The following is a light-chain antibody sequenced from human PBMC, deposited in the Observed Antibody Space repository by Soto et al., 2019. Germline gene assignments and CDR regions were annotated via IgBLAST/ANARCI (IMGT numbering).Light chain of an antibody. Sequence: ELVLTQSPGTLSLSPGARATLSCGARRRVSSTYLTWYQQKPGQPPRLLIHDSSTRATGFPDRFSGSGSGTDFTLTIIRLEPEDFAGYYCQQYDISPWTFGQGTKVDIK. CDR3: QQYDISPWT. CDR2: DSS. J-gene: IGKJ1*01. CDR1: RRVSSTY. V-gene: IGKV3-20*01.